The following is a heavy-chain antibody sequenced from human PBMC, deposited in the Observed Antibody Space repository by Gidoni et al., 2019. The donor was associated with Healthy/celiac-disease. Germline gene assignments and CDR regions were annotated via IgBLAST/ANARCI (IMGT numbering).Heavy chain of an antibody. V-gene: IGHV1-69*01. CDR1: GGTFSSYA. CDR2: IIPIFGTA. CDR3: ASPSSRFLEWFGYAFDI. Sequence: HVQLVQSGAEVKKPGSSVKVSCKASGGTFSSYAISWVRQAPGQGLEWMGGIIPIFGTANYAQKFQGRVTITADESTSTAYMELSSLRSEDTAVYYCASPSSRFLEWFGYAFDIWGQGTMVTVSS. J-gene: IGHJ3*02. D-gene: IGHD3-3*01.